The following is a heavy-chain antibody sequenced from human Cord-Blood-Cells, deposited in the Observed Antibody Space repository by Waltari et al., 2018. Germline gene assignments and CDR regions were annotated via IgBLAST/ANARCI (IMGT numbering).Heavy chain of an antibody. Sequence: QVQLVESGGGVVQPGRSLRLSCAASGFTFSSYGMHWVRQAPGKGLEWVAVISSDGINKYYADSVKGRFTISRDNSKNTLYLQMNSLRAEDTAVYYCAKDGGAAGTGVYWGQGTLVTVSS. V-gene: IGHV3-30*18. CDR2: ISSDGINK. D-gene: IGHD6-13*01. CDR1: GFTFSSYG. CDR3: AKDGGAAGTGVY. J-gene: IGHJ4*02.